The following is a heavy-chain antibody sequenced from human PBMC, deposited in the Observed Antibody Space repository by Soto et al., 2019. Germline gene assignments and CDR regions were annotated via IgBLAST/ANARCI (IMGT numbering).Heavy chain of an antibody. CDR2: ISAYNGNT. CDR3: GRASGSSYWFDP. CDR1: GYTFTSYG. D-gene: IGHD1-26*01. Sequence: QVQLVQSGAEVKKPGASVKVSCKASGYTFTSYGISWVRQAPGQGLEWMGWISAYNGNTNYAPKLQGRVTMTTDTSTSTADMELRSLRSDDTAVYYCGRASGSSYWFDPWGQGARVTVYS. V-gene: IGHV1-18*01. J-gene: IGHJ5*02.